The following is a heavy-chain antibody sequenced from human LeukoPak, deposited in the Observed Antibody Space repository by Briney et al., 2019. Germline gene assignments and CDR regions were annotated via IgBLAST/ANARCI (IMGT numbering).Heavy chain of an antibody. V-gene: IGHV3-9*01. D-gene: IGHD3-22*01. J-gene: IGHJ4*02. CDR3: AKAKANYYDSSGYYSDFDY. CDR1: GFTFDDYA. Sequence: GGSLRLSCAASGFTFDDYAMHWVRQAPGKGLEWVSGISWSSGSIGYADSVKGRFTISRDNAKNSLYLQMNSLRAEDTALYYCAKAKANYYDSSGYYSDFDYWGQGTLVTVSS. CDR2: ISWSSGSI.